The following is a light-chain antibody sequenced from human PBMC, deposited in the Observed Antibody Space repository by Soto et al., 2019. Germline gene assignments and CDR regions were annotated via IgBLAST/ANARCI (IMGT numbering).Light chain of an antibody. V-gene: IGLV2-8*01. CDR1: SSDVGGYNY. Sequence: QSVLTQPPSAYGSPGQSVTISCTGTSSDVGGYNYVSWYQQHPGKAPKLMIYEVSKRPSGVPDRFSGSKSGNTASLTVSGLQAEDEADYYCSSYAGSNNRVFGGGTKVTVL. CDR3: SSYAGSNNRV. CDR2: EVS. J-gene: IGLJ3*02.